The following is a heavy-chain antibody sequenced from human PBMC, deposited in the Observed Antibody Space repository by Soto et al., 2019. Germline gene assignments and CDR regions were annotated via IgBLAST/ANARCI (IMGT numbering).Heavy chain of an antibody. CDR2: IIPIFGTA. CDR1: GGTFSCYA. V-gene: IGHV1-69*06. CDR3: ATSKYSSGWYVRYYYYGMDV. D-gene: IGHD6-19*01. Sequence: QVQLVQSGAEVKKPGSSVKVSCKASGGTFSCYAISWVRQAPGQGLEWMGGIIPIFGTANYAQKFQGRVTITADKSTSTAYMELSSLRSEDTAVYYCATSKYSSGWYVRYYYYGMDVWGQGTTVTVSS. J-gene: IGHJ6*02.